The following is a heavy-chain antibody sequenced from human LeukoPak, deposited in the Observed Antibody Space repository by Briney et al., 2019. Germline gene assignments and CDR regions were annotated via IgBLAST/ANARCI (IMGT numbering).Heavy chain of an antibody. D-gene: IGHD6-19*01. CDR1: GYTFTGYY. V-gene: IGHV1-2*02. CDR2: INPNSGGT. CDR3: ARGSPGIAVAGTYY. Sequence: ASVKVSCKASGYTFTGYYMHWVRQAPGQGLEWMGWINPNSGGTNYAQKFQGRVTMTRDTSISTAYMELSRLRSDDTAVYYCARGSPGIAVAGTYYWGQGTRVTVSS. J-gene: IGHJ4*02.